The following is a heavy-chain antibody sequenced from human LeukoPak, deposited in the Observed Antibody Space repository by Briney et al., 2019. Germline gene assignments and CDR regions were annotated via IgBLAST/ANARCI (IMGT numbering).Heavy chain of an antibody. J-gene: IGHJ1*01. CDR2: ISGSGGST. Sequence: GGSLRLSCAASGFTFSSYAMRWVRQAPGKGLEWVSAISGSGGSTYYADSVKGRFTISRDNSKNTLYLQMNSLRAEDTAVYYCAKDLMVYATRAEYFQHWGQGTLVTVSS. D-gene: IGHD2-8*01. V-gene: IGHV3-23*01. CDR1: GFTFSSYA. CDR3: AKDLMVYATRAEYFQH.